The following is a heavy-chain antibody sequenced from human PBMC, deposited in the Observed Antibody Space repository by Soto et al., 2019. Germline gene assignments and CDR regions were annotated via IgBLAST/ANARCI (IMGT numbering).Heavy chain of an antibody. Sequence: GGSLRLSCAASGFPFSSYAMHWVRQAPGKGLEWVAVISYDGSNKYYADSVKGRFTISRDNSKNTLYLQMNSLRAEDTAVYYCAKFYYDSSGYYHHDAFDIWGQGTMVTVSS. J-gene: IGHJ3*02. V-gene: IGHV3-30-3*01. CDR1: GFPFSSYA. D-gene: IGHD3-22*01. CDR3: AKFYYDSSGYYHHDAFDI. CDR2: ISYDGSNK.